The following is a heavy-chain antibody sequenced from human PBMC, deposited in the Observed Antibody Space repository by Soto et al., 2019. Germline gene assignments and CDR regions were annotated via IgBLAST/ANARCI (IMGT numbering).Heavy chain of an antibody. V-gene: IGHV1-2*02. J-gene: IGHJ4*02. Sequence: ASVKVSCKTSGYPFTGHYIHWLRQAPGQGFEWMGWISNSGSTKYAQNFQCRVTMTRDTSITTAYMELKGLKSDDTAVYYCARGGSWYAFWGQGTLVTVSS. D-gene: IGHD6-13*01. CDR3: ARGGSWYAF. CDR2: ISNSGST. CDR1: GYPFTGHY.